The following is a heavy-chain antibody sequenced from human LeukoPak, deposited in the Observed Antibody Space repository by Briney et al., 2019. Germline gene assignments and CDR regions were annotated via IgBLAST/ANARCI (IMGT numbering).Heavy chain of an antibody. CDR1: GFTFGDYA. CDR3: TRGGIAAPWRVVDV. V-gene: IGHV3-49*04. Sequence: PGGSLRLSCTASGFTFGDYAMSWVRQAPGKGLEWVGFIRSKAYGGTTEYAASVKGRFTISRDDSKSIAYLQMNSLKTEDTAVYYCTRGGIAAPWRVVDVWGKGTTVTISS. J-gene: IGHJ6*04. D-gene: IGHD6-13*01. CDR2: IRSKAYGGTT.